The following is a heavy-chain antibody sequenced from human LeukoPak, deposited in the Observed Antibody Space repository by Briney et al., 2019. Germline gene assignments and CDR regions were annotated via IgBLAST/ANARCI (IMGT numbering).Heavy chain of an antibody. V-gene: IGHV1-18*01. D-gene: IGHD2-2*01. J-gene: IGHJ6*03. CDR3: WRHGETDIVVVPAATNYDYYMDI. CDR2: ISAYNGNT. Sequence: ASVKVSCKASGYTFTSYGISWVRQAHGPGLEWMGWISAYNGNTNYAKKLQGRVTMTTEKSTKTAYMELLSLRTDDTAVYYCWRHGETDIVVVPAATNYDYYMDICGKGTTGTVSS. CDR1: GYTFTSYG.